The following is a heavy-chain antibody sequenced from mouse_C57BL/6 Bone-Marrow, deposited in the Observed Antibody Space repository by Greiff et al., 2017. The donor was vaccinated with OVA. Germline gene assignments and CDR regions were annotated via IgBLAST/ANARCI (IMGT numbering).Heavy chain of an antibody. CDR3: ALLRVNYAMDY. CDR2: IHPNSGST. Sequence: QVQLQQPGAELVKPGASVKLSCKASGYTFTSYWMHWVKQRPGQGLEWIGMIHPNSGSTNYNEKFKSKATLTVDKSSSTAYMQLSSLTSEDSAVYYCALLRVNYAMDYWGQGTSVTVSS. D-gene: IGHD1-1*01. J-gene: IGHJ4*01. V-gene: IGHV1-64*01. CDR1: GYTFTSYW.